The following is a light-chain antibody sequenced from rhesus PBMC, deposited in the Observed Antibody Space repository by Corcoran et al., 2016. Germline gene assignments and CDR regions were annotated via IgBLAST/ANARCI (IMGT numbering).Light chain of an antibody. CDR2: KAS. CDR3: QHGYGTPYS. V-gene: IGKV1-74*01. J-gene: IGKJ2*01. CDR1: ENVNYY. Sequence: DIQMTQSPSSLSASVGDRVTITCRASENVNYYLNWYQQKPGKAPKLLIYKASTLQSGVPSRFSGSGSGTDYTVTISSLQPEDVATYYCQHGYGTPYSFGQGTKVGIK.